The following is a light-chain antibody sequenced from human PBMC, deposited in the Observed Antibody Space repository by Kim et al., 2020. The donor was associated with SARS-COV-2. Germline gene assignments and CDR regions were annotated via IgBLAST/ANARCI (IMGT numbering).Light chain of an antibody. CDR2: GAS. Sequence: PGTLSLSPGETATISCRTSQTLSSNYLAWYQQKPGQAPRLLIYGASSRATGIPDRFSGSGSETDFTLTISRLDPEDFAMYYCQQYGTSPLTF. CDR1: QTLSSNY. J-gene: IGKJ4*01. V-gene: IGKV3-20*01. CDR3: QQYGTSPLT.